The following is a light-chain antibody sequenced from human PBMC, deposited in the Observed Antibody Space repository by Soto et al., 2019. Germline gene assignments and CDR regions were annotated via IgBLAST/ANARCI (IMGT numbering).Light chain of an antibody. CDR3: GSWDSSLSAYV. J-gene: IGLJ1*01. CDR1: SSNIGGNS. CDR2: DDN. V-gene: IGLV1-51*01. Sequence: QSVLAQPPSVSAAPGQKVTISCSGSSSNIGGNSVPWYRQLPVTAPKLLIYDDNKRPSGIPDRFSGSKSGTSATLGITGFQTGDEADYYCGSWDSSLSAYVFGTGTKVTVL.